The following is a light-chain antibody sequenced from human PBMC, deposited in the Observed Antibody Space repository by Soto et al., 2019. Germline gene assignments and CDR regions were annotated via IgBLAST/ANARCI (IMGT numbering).Light chain of an antibody. CDR3: QVWDSISDHFV. Sequence: SYELTQPPSVSVAPGQTARISCGGNNIGSKSVHWFQQKPGQAPVLVVYDDNDRPSGIPERFSGSNSGNTATLTISRVEAGDEADYYCQVWDSISDHFVFGTGTNFTVL. CDR2: DDN. CDR1: NIGSKS. J-gene: IGLJ1*01. V-gene: IGLV3-21*02.